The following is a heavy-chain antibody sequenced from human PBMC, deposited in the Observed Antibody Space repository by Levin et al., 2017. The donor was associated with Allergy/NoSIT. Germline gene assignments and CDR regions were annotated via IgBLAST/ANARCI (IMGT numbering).Heavy chain of an antibody. CDR2: IVFDGNDQ. Sequence: SCAASGFQFSLYGMHWVRQAPGKGLEWVALIVFDGNDQYYADSVKGRFTISRDNSKNTLYLQMSSLRENDTAIYYCAKRGYCSGNTCHSHDAIAVWGQGPLVIVSS. CDR1: GFQFSLYG. J-gene: IGHJ3*01. CDR3: AKRGYCSGNTCHSHDAIAV. V-gene: IGHV3-30*18. D-gene: IGHD2-15*01.